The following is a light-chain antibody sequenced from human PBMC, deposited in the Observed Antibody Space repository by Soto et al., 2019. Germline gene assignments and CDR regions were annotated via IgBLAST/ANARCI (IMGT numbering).Light chain of an antibody. V-gene: IGKV3-11*01. CDR1: QSVSSY. J-gene: IGKJ1*01. Sequence: EIVLTQSPATLSSSPGERATLSCRASQSVSSYLAWYQQKPGQAPRLLIYDASDRATGIPARFSGSGSGPDFSLTISCLVPQDFAVYYCQQRSNWPRTFGQATKVEIK. CDR3: QQRSNWPRT. CDR2: DAS.